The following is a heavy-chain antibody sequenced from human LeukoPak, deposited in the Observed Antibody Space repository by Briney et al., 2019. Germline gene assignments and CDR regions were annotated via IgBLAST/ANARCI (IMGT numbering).Heavy chain of an antibody. CDR1: GYSFSNYW. Sequence: HGESLKISCKGFGYSFSNYWIAWVRQMPGKGLEWMGIIYPGDSDTRYSPSFQGQVTISADKSISTAYLQWISLKASDTAMYYCARHPIAAGGAYNWFDPWGQGTLVTVSS. CDR3: ARHPIAAGGAYNWFDP. CDR2: IYPGDSDT. V-gene: IGHV5-51*01. J-gene: IGHJ5*02. D-gene: IGHD6-13*01.